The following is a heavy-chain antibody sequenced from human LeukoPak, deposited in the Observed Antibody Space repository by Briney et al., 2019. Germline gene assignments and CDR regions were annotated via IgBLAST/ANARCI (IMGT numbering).Heavy chain of an antibody. D-gene: IGHD4-11*01. V-gene: IGHV3-23*01. CDR2: ISGSGGST. Sequence: GGSLRLSCAASGFTFSSYAMSWVRQAPGKGLEWVSAISGSGGSTYYADSVKGRFTISRDNSKNTLYLQMNSLRAEDTAVYYCAKDPGYSKFSYYFDYWGQGTLVTVSS. CDR3: AKDPGYSKFSYYFDY. J-gene: IGHJ4*02. CDR1: GFTFSSYA.